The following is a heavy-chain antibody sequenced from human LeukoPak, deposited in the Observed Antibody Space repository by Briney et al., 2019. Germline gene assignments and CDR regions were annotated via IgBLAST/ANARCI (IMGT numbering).Heavy chain of an antibody. CDR3: ARGGSGWYFDFDY. CDR1: GGTFSSYA. J-gene: IGHJ4*02. CDR2: IIPIFGTA. Sequence: VASVNVSCKASGGTFSSYAISWVRQAPGQGLEWMGGIIPIFGTANYAQKFQGRVTITADESTSTAYMELSSLRSEDTAVYYCARGGSGWYFDFDYWGQGALVTVSS. D-gene: IGHD6-19*01. V-gene: IGHV1-69*13.